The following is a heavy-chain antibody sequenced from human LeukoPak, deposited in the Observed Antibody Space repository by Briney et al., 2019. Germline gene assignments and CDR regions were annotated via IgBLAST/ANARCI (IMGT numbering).Heavy chain of an antibody. J-gene: IGHJ3*01. CDR2: IDSPGTT. V-gene: IGHV3-66*01. CDR3: ARRERLGYSYGRGTLDV. Sequence: GGSLRLSCVASGFIVSSNYMSWVRQAPGKGLEWVSLIDSPGTTYYADSVKGKFTISRDNSKNTLYFQMNSLRAEDTAVYYCARRERLGYSYGRGTLDVWGQGTMVTVSS. CDR1: GFIVSSNY. D-gene: IGHD5-18*01.